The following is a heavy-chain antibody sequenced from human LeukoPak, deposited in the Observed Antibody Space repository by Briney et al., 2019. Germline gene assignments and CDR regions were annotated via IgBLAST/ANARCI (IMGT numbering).Heavy chain of an antibody. V-gene: IGHV3-11*01. J-gene: IGHJ3*02. CDR3: ARAFGSGWYGVLYEDAFDI. CDR1: GFTFSDYY. CDR2: ISSSGSTI. Sequence: PGGSLRLSCAASGFTFSDYYMSWIRQAPGKGLEWVSYISSSGSTIYYADSVKGRFTISRDNAKNSLYLQMNSLRAEDTAVYYCARAFGSGWYGVLYEDAFDIWGQGTMVTVSS. D-gene: IGHD6-19*01.